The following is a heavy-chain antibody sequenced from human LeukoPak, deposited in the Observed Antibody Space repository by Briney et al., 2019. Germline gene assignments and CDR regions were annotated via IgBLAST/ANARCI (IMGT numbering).Heavy chain of an antibody. CDR1: GGSISSYY. J-gene: IGHJ6*03. CDR2: IYYSGST. Sequence: SETLSLTCTVSGGSISSYYWSWIRQPPGKGLEWIGYIYYSGSTNYNPSLKSRVTISVDTSKNQFSLKLRSVTAADTAVYYCATETSQKGAHYMDVWGKGTTVTISS. V-gene: IGHV4-59*01. D-gene: IGHD3-16*01. CDR3: ATETSQKGAHYMDV.